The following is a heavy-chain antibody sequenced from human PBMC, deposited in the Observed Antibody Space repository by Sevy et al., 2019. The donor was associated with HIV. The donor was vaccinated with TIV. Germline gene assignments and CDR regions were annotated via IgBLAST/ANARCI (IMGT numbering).Heavy chain of an antibody. CDR1: GGSVSSGTYY. Sequence: SETLSLSCSVSGGSVSSGTYYWSWIRQPPGKGLEWIGHISKTGSTNYKLSLQSRVTISVDTSTNQFSLRVRSVTAAVTAVYYCAGVPRGQLWYSGSLGGYFYHMDVWGKGTTVTVSS. CDR3: AGVPRGQLWYSGSLGGYFYHMDV. CDR2: ISKTGST. J-gene: IGHJ6*03. V-gene: IGHV4-61*01. D-gene: IGHD3-10*01.